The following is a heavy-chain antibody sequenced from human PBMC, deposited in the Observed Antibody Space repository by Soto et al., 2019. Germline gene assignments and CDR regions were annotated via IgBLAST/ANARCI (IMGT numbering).Heavy chain of an antibody. CDR1: GYTFTNNW. V-gene: IGHV1-46*01. CDR3: ARDHSDGSSGYRYWRFDP. J-gene: IGHJ5*02. Sequence: ASVKVSCKASGYTFTNNWIHWVRQAPGQGLEWMGVVNPSGGATVYAQRFQGRVTMTRDTSTSTVYMDLSGLRSEDTAVYYCARDHSDGSSGYRYWRFDPWGQGTLVTVSS. CDR2: VNPSGGAT. D-gene: IGHD3-22*01.